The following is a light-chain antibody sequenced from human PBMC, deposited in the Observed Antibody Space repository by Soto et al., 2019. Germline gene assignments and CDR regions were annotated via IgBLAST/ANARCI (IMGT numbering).Light chain of an antibody. J-gene: IGLJ3*02. Sequence: QSVLTQSSSASASLGSSVKLTCTLSSGHSSYIIAWHQQQPGKAPRYLMKLEGSGSYNKGSGVPDRFSGSSSGADRYLTISNLQFEDEADYYCETWDSNIHGLFGGGTKVTAL. CDR2: LEGSGSY. V-gene: IGLV4-60*02. CDR1: SGHSSYI. CDR3: ETWDSNIHGL.